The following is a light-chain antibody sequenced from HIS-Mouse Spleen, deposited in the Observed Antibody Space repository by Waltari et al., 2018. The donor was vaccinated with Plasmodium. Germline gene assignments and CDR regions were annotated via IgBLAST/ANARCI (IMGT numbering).Light chain of an antibody. V-gene: IGLV2-8*01. Sequence: QSALTQPPSASGSPGQSVTISCTGPRSDGGCYNYISWYQQHPGKAPKRMIYEVSKRPSGVPDRFSGSKSGNTASLTVSGLQAEDEADYYCSSYAGSNNLVFGGGTKLTVL. J-gene: IGLJ2*01. CDR2: EVS. CDR1: RSDGGCYNY. CDR3: SSYAGSNNLV.